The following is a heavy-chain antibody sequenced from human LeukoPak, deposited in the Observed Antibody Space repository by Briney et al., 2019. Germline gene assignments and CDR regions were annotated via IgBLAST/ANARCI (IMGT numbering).Heavy chain of an antibody. Sequence: RGESLKISCKGSGYSFTSYWIGWVRQMPGKGLEWMGIIYPGDSDTRYSPSFQGQVTISADKSISTAYLQWSSLKASDTAMYYCTRQVEHYDYVWGSNRTSYYFDYWGQGTLVTVSS. J-gene: IGHJ4*02. D-gene: IGHD3-16*02. CDR1: GYSFTSYW. CDR3: TRQVEHYDYVWGSNRTSYYFDY. CDR2: IYPGDSDT. V-gene: IGHV5-51*01.